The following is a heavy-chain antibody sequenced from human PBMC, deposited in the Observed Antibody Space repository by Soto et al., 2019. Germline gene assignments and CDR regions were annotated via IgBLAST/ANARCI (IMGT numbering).Heavy chain of an antibody. CDR2: IYDGGST. CDR3: ARRHGLDIDAYY. CDR1: GGSMTNVDDN. Sequence: PSETLSLTCTVSGGSMTNVDDNWSWIRQAPDKGLEWIGHIYDGGSTYTNPSLKSRVTILLDTSKNQFSLKLSSLSAADTAVYFCARRHGLDIDAYYWGQGILVTVSS. D-gene: IGHD3-10*01. V-gene: IGHV4-30-4*01. J-gene: IGHJ4*02.